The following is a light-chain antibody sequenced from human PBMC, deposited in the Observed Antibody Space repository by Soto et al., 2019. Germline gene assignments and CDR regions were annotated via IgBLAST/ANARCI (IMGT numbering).Light chain of an antibody. CDR2: DVN. J-gene: IGLJ2*01. V-gene: IGLV2-8*01. CDR3: SSYAPSDVV. CDR1: PSDVGGSNS. Sequence: QSALTQPPSASGSPGQSVTISCTGTPSDVGGSNSVSWYQQHPRKAPNLMIYDVNKRPSGVPDRFSGSKSGNTASLTVSGLQAADEAYYFCSSYAPSDVVFGGGTKLTVL.